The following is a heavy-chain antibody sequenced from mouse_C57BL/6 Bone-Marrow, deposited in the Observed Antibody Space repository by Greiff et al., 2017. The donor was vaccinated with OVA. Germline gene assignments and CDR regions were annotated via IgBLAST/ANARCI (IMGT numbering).Heavy chain of an antibody. CDR2: IDPNSGGT. V-gene: IGHV1-72*01. CDR3: ARSFITTVVAPFDY. D-gene: IGHD1-1*01. CDR1: GYTFTSYW. Sequence: VQLQQPGAELVKPGASVKLSCKASGYTFTSYWMHWVKQRPGRGLEWIGRIDPNSGGTKYNEKFKSKATLTVDKPSSTAYMQLNSLTSEDSAVYYCARSFITTVVAPFDYWGQGTTLTVSS. J-gene: IGHJ2*01.